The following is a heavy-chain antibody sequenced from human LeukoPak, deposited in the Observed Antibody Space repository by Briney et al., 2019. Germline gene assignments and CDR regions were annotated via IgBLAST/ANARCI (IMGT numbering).Heavy chain of an antibody. V-gene: IGHV1-3*01. CDR1: GYTFTSYA. Sequence: ASVKVSCKASGYTFTSYAMHWVRQAPGQRLEWMGWINAGNGNTKYSQKFQGRVTITRDTSASTAYMELSSLGSEDTAVYYCARDLLGSSGDYWGQGTLVTVSS. D-gene: IGHD6-25*01. CDR3: ARDLLGSSGDY. J-gene: IGHJ4*02. CDR2: INAGNGNT.